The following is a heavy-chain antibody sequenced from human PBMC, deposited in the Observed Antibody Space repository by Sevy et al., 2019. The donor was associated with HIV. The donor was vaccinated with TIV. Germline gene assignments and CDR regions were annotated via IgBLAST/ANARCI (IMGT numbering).Heavy chain of an antibody. CDR1: GFTFSKYS. V-gene: IGHV3-23*01. J-gene: IGHJ4*02. Sequence: GGSLRLSCAASGFTFSKYSMSWVRQPPGKGLEWVSTLSFGCGEINYADSVKGQFTISRDTSKSSVYRQMNNLRPEDTAGYYCAREGCAKPHDYWGQGTLVTVSS. CDR3: AREGCAKPHDY. CDR2: LSFGCGEI. D-gene: IGHD2-2*02.